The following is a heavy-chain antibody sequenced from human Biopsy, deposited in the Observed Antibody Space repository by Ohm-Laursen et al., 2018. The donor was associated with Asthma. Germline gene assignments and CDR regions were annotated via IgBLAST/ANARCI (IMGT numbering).Heavy chain of an antibody. D-gene: IGHD6-13*01. Sequence: TLSLTCSLSSGSGGYMRSGNYYWGWIRQPPGKGLERIGSIYYSGTTYYNPSLESRVTVSADTSKNQFSLKLTSVTAADTAVYYCVRGSSSWHHGPFHYYYGLDVWGQGTTATVSS. CDR2: IYYSGTT. J-gene: IGHJ6*02. CDR1: SGSGGYMRSGNYY. V-gene: IGHV4-39*01. CDR3: VRGSSSWHHGPFHYYYGLDV.